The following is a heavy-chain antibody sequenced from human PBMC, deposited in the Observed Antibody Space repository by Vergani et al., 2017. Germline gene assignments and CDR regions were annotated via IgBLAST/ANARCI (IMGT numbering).Heavy chain of an antibody. CDR2: ISSSSSTI. D-gene: IGHD3-9*01. J-gene: IGHJ6*02. Sequence: EVQLVESGGGLVQPGGSLRLSCAASGFTFSSYSMNWVRQAPGKGLEWVSYISSSSSTIYYADSVKGRFTISRDNAKNSLYLQMNSLRAEDTAVYYCAREAVHYDILTGYSRYGMDVWGQGTTVTVSS. CDR1: GFTFSSYS. V-gene: IGHV3-48*04. CDR3: AREAVHYDILTGYSRYGMDV.